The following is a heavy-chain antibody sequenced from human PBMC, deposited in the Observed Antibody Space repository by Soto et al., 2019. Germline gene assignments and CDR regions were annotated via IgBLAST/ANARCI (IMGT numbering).Heavy chain of an antibody. D-gene: IGHD5-18*01. V-gene: IGHV3-66*01. Sequence: EVQLVESGGSLVQPGGSLRLSCAASGFIVSSNYMSWVRQAPGKGLEWVSVIYSGGSTYYADSVKGRFTISRDISKNTLYLQMNSLRAEDTAVYYCARAYRVPTAMPNFLGQGTLFTVSS. CDR1: GFIVSSNY. J-gene: IGHJ4*02. CDR3: ARAYRVPTAMPNF. CDR2: IYSGGST.